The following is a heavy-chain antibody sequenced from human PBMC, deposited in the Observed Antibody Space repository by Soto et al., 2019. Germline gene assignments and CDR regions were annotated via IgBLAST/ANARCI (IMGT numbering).Heavy chain of an antibody. V-gene: IGHV3-30-3*01. CDR1: GFTFSSYA. CDR2: ISYDGSNK. Sequence: QVQLVESGGGVVQPGRSLRLSCAASGFTFSSYAMHWVRQAPGKGLEWVAVISYDGSNKYYADSVKGRFTISRDNSKNTLYLQMNSLRAEDTAVYYCARPYSSNAYYYYYYGMDVW. CDR3: ARPYSSNAYYYYYYGMDV. D-gene: IGHD6-13*01. J-gene: IGHJ6*01.